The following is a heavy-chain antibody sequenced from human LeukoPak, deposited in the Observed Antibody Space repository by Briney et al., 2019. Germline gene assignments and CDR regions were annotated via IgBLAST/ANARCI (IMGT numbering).Heavy chain of an antibody. Sequence: SETLSLTCAVYGGSFSGYYWSWIRQPPGKGLEWIGEINHSGSTNYNPSLKSRVTISVDTSKNQFSLELSSVTAADTAVYYCASGIAVAGNLDYFDYWGQGTLVTVSS. D-gene: IGHD6-19*01. CDR1: GGSFSGYY. CDR3: ASGIAVAGNLDYFDY. V-gene: IGHV4-34*01. CDR2: INHSGST. J-gene: IGHJ4*02.